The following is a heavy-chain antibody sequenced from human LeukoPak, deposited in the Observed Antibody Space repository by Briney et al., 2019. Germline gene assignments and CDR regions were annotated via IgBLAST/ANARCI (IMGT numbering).Heavy chain of an antibody. J-gene: IGHJ6*03. Sequence: SGTLSLTCAVYGGSFSGYYWSWVRQPPGKGLEWIGEINHSGSTNYNPSLKSRVTMSVDTSKKQCSLKLSSVTAADTAVYYCARVRGSSGSYEYYHYMDVWGKGTTVTISS. CDR2: INHSGST. V-gene: IGHV4-34*01. CDR3: ARVRGSSGSYEYYHYMDV. CDR1: GGSFSGYY. D-gene: IGHD1-26*01.